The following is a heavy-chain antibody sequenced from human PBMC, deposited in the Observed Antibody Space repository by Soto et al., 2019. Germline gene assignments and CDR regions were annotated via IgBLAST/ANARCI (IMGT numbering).Heavy chain of an antibody. CDR2: IWYDGSNK. D-gene: IGHD7-27*01. CDR1: GFTFSSYG. CDR3: ASMGTNYYYYGMDV. J-gene: IGHJ6*02. V-gene: IGHV3-33*01. Sequence: QVQLVESGGGVVQPGRSLRLSCAASGFTFSSYGMHWVRQAPGKGLEWVAVIWYDGSNKYYADSVKGRFTISRDNSKNTLYLQMNSLRAEDTAVSYCASMGTNYYYYGMDVWGQGTTVTVSS.